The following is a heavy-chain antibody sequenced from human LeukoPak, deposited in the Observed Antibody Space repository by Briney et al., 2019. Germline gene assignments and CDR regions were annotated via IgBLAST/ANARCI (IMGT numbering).Heavy chain of an antibody. CDR1: GGTVSSYA. V-gene: IGHV1-69*05. J-gene: IGHJ4*02. Sequence: SVKVSCKASGGTVSSYAISWVRQAPGQGLEWMGGIIPFFGTANYAQKFQGRVTITTDESTSTAYMELSSLRSEDTAVYYCARVLGGVSVQLERRGPYYFDYWGQGTLVTVSS. CDR2: IIPFFGTA. CDR3: ARVLGGVSVQLERRGPYYFDY. D-gene: IGHD1-1*01.